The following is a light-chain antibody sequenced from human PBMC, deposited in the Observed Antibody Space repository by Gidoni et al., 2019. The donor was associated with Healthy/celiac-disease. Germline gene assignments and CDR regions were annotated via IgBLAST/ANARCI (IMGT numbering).Light chain of an antibody. J-gene: IGKJ1*01. Sequence: DIQMTQSPSTRSASVGDRVTITCRASQSISSWLAWYQQKPGKAPKLLIYKASSLESGVPSRFSGSGSGTEFTLTISSLQPYDFATYYCQQYNSYSPWTFGQGTKVEIK. CDR3: QQYNSYSPWT. CDR1: QSISSW. CDR2: KAS. V-gene: IGKV1-5*03.